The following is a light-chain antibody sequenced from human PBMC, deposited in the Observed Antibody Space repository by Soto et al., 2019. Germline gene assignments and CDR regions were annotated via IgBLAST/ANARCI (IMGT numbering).Light chain of an antibody. CDR3: CSYAGSYTLL. J-gene: IGLJ2*01. CDR1: SSDVGGYNY. CDR2: DVN. V-gene: IGLV2-11*01. Sequence: QSALTQPRSVSGSPGQSVTISCTGTSSDVGGYNYVSWYQQHPGKAPKLMIYDVNKRPSGVPDRFSGSKSGNTASLTISGLQAEDEAHYYCCSYAGSYTLLFGGGTKLNVL.